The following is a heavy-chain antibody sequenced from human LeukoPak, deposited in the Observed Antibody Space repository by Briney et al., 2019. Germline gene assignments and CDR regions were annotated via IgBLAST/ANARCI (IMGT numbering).Heavy chain of an antibody. CDR1: GYTFTGHF. D-gene: IGHD2-2*02. Sequence: ASVKVSCTASGYTFTGHFMHWVRQAPGQGLEWMGWIEPNSGGTHYGHKFQCRVTMTRETSMSTAYMEMSRLKDDDTAVYYCAREMGVVPTAIPTVDSWGQGTLVTVSS. V-gene: IGHV1-2*02. CDR2: IEPNSGGT. J-gene: IGHJ4*02. CDR3: AREMGVVPTAIPTVDS.